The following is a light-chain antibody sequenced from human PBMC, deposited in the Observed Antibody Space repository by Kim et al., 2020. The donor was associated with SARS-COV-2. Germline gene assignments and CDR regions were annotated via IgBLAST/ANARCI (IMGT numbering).Light chain of an antibody. J-gene: IGLJ3*02. CDR1: SSNVGNEG. CDR3: SSWDSSLSAWV. CDR2: RNN. V-gene: IGLV10-54*04. Sequence: QPANLPCPGTSSNVGNEGAAWLQQLQGHPPTLLSYRNNNRPSGISERFSASRSGDTASLTITGLQPEDEADYFCSSWDSSLSAWVFGGGTRLTVL.